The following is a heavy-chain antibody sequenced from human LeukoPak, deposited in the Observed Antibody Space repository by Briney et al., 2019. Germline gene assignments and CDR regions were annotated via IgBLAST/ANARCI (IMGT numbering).Heavy chain of an antibody. CDR2: ISGSGGST. Sequence: PGGSLRLSCAASEFTFSTYAMSWVRQAPGKGLEWVSAISGSGGSTYYADSVKGRFTISRDNSKNTLYLQMNSLRAEDTAVYYCAKASGPGTYYKSPFDYWGQGTLVTVSS. J-gene: IGHJ4*02. V-gene: IGHV3-23*01. CDR3: AKASGPGTYYKSPFDY. D-gene: IGHD3-10*01. CDR1: EFTFSTYA.